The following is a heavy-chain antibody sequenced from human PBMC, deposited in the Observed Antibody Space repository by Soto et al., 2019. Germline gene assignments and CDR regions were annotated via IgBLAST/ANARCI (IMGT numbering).Heavy chain of an antibody. CDR2: ISYDGDNK. CDR1: GFAFSNFA. J-gene: IGHJ6*02. V-gene: IGHV3-30*18. D-gene: IGHD4-17*01. CDR3: ANDRYGDHLSDGMDV. Sequence: QVQLVESGGGVVQPGRSLRLSCAASGFAFSNFAMHWVRQAPGKGLEWVAVISYDGDNKYYSDSVKGRFTISRDNSKNTLYLQMNSLSAEDTAVYYCANDRYGDHLSDGMDVWGQGTAVTVSS.